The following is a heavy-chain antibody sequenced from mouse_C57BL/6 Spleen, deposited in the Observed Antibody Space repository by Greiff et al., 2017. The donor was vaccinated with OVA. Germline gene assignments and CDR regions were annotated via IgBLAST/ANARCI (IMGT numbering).Heavy chain of an antibody. CDR2: ISDGGSYT. CDR1: GFTFSSYA. D-gene: IGHD2-4*01. J-gene: IGHJ2*01. Sequence: EVQLVESGGGLVKPGGSLKLSCAASGFTFSSYAMSWVRQTPEKRLEWVATISDGGSYTYYPDNVKGRFTISRDNAKNNLYLQMSHLKSEDTAMYYCATLYDYDLYYFDYWGQGTTLTVSS. V-gene: IGHV5-4*01. CDR3: ATLYDYDLYYFDY.